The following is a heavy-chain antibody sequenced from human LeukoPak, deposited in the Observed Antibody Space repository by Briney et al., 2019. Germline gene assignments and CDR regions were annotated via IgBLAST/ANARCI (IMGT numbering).Heavy chain of an antibody. J-gene: IGHJ3*02. CDR3: ARDHANSGTYYFAFDR. CDR1: EFTFSTYA. D-gene: IGHD1-26*01. Sequence: GGSLRLSCAASEFTFSTYAMNWVRQAPGKGLEWVSSIGGSGGDTYYADSVEGRFTISRDNAKNSLYLQMNSLRAEDTAVYYCARDHANSGTYYFAFDRWGQGTMVTVSS. CDR2: IGGSGGDT. V-gene: IGHV3-23*01.